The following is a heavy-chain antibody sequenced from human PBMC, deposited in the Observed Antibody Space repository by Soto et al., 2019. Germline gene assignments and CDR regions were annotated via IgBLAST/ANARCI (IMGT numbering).Heavy chain of an antibody. CDR1: GGSISSVGYY. CDR3: HAGSRTLVTTDV. D-gene: IGHD3-10*01. J-gene: IGHJ6*02. V-gene: IGHV4-31*03. CDR2: TYYSGST. Sequence: QVQLLESGPGLVKPSQTLSLTCTVSGGSISSVGYYWSWIRQHPGKGLEWIGYTYYSGSTYYNPSRKRRVTIAVDTYKNQFALKLSSVTAADTAVYYCHAGSRTLVTTDVWGQGAKVTVPS.